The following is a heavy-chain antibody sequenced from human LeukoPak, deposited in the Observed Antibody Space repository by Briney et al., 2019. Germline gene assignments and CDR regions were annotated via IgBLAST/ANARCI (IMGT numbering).Heavy chain of an antibody. J-gene: IGHJ1*01. CDR1: GFTFSSYA. Sequence: GGSLRLSCAASGFTFSSYAMSWVRQAPGKGLEWVSAISGSGGSTYYADSVKGRFTISRDNTKNTLYLQMNSLRAEDTAVYYCAKDGLANIAAAGYFQHWGQGTLVTVSS. D-gene: IGHD6-13*01. CDR2: ISGSGGST. CDR3: AKDGLANIAAAGYFQH. V-gene: IGHV3-23*01.